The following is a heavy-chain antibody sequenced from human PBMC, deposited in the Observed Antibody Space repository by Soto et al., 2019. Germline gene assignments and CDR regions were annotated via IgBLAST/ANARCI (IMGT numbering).Heavy chain of an antibody. D-gene: IGHD4-17*01. Sequence: QVQLVQSGAEVKKPGASVKVSCKASGYTFTSYAMHWVRQAPGQRLEWMGWINAGNGNTKYSQKFQGRVTITRDTSASTAHMELSSLRSEDTGVYYCARASVHDYGGNRNWFDPWGQGTLVTVSS. V-gene: IGHV1-3*01. CDR1: GYTFTSYA. CDR2: INAGNGNT. J-gene: IGHJ5*02. CDR3: ARASVHDYGGNRNWFDP.